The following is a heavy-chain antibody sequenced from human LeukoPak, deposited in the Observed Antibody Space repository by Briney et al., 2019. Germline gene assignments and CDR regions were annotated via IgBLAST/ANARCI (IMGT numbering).Heavy chain of an antibody. J-gene: IGHJ4*02. CDR1: GYSISSGYH. V-gene: IGHV4-38-2*02. Sequence: PSETLSLTCVVSGYSISSGYHWGWIRQPPGKGLEWIGSVYRSGTTYYDPSLKSRVTISVDTSNNQISLEVRSVTAADTAMYYCARENWVFDYWGQGILVTVSS. CDR3: ARENWVFDY. CDR2: VYRSGTT. D-gene: IGHD7-27*01.